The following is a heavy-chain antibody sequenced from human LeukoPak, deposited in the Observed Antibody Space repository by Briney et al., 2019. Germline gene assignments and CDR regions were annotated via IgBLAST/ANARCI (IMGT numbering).Heavy chain of an antibody. CDR2: IYYSGST. V-gene: IGHV4-31*03. D-gene: IGHD3-10*01. J-gene: IGHJ4*02. Sequence: PSETLSLTCTVSGGSISSGGYYWSWIRQHPGTGLEWIGYIYYSGSTYYNPSLKSRVTISVDTSKNQFSLKLSSVTAADTAVYCCARSYGSGSAGYDYWGQGTLVTVSS. CDR3: ARSYGSGSAGYDY. CDR1: GGSISSGGYY.